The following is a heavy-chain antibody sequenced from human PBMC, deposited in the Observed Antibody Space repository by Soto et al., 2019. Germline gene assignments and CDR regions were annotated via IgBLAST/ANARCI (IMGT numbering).Heavy chain of an antibody. CDR2: ISGSGGST. J-gene: IGHJ4*02. Sequence: GGSLRLSCAASGFTFSSYAMSWVRQAPGKGLEWVSAISGSGGSTYYADSVKGRFTISRDNSKNTLYLQMNSLRAEDTAVYYCAKEIHDYIWGSYREGNDYWGQGTLVTVSS. V-gene: IGHV3-23*01. CDR3: AKEIHDYIWGSYREGNDY. D-gene: IGHD3-16*02. CDR1: GFTFSSYA.